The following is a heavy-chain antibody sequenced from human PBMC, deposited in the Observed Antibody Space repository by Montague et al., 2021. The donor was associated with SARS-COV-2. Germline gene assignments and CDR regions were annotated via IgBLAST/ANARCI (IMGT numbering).Heavy chain of an antibody. Sequence: SETLSLTCTVSGASLSSNTYYWSWVRQPPGKGLEFIVNFCYTAGTYYNPSLQSRVTISVDTSNNHFSLKLRSVTAADTSVYYCARGNDRWTGSPFDYWGQGILVTVSS. V-gene: IGHV4-39*02. CDR2: FCYTAGT. J-gene: IGHJ4*02. CDR1: GASLSSNTYY. D-gene: IGHD3/OR15-3a*01. CDR3: ARGNDRWTGSPFDY.